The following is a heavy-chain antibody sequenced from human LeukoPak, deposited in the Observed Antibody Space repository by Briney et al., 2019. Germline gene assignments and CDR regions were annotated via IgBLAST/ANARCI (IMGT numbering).Heavy chain of an antibody. V-gene: IGHV3-21*01. D-gene: IGHD7-27*01. CDR2: ISSSSSYI. CDR3: ARDRKETGDRYWFDP. Sequence: PGGSLRLSCAASEFTFSSSAMSWVRQAPGKGLEWVSSISSSSSYIYYADSVKGRFTISRDNAKNSLYLQMNSLRAEDTAVYYCARDRKETGDRYWFDPWGQGTLVTVSS. CDR1: EFTFSSSA. J-gene: IGHJ5*02.